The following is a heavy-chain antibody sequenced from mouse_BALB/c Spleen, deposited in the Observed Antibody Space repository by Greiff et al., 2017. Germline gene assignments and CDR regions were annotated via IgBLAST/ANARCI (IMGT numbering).Heavy chain of an antibody. J-gene: IGHJ4*01. CDR1: GFNIKDTY. CDR2: IDPANGNT. D-gene: IGHD4-1*01. V-gene: IGHV14-3*02. Sequence: VQLQQSGAELVKPGASVKLSCTASGFNIKDTYMHWVKQRPEQGLEWIGRIDPANGNTKYDPKFQGKATITADTSSNTAYLQLSSLTSEDTAVYYCARWDDYDAMDYWGQGTSVTVSS. CDR3: ARWDDYDAMDY.